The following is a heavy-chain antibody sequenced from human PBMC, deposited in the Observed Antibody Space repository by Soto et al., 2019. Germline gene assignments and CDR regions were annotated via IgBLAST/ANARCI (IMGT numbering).Heavy chain of an antibody. CDR2: ISGSGGST. D-gene: IGHD5-12*01. V-gene: IGHV3-23*01. Sequence: GGSLRLSCAASGFTFSSYAMSWVRQAPGKGLEWVSAISGSGGSTYYADSVKGRFTISRDNSKNTLYLQMNSLRAEDTAVYYCAKVLGGYDRPGHAVLKYRPHYMDVWGKGTTVTVSS. CDR3: AKVLGGYDRPGHAVLKYRPHYMDV. J-gene: IGHJ6*03. CDR1: GFTFSSYA.